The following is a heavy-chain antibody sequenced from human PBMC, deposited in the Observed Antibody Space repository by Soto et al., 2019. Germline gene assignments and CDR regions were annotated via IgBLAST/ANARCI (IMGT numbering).Heavy chain of an antibody. D-gene: IGHD5-18*01. CDR3: ARVTKVDTAMVTPWYFGMDV. CDR1: GGTFSSYA. J-gene: IGHJ6*02. V-gene: IGHV1-69*13. Sequence: GASVKVSCKASGGTFSSYAISWVRQAPGQGLEWMGGIIPIFGTANYAQKFQGRVTITADESTSTAYMELSSLRSEDTAVYYCARVTKVDTAMVTPWYFGMDVWGQGTTVTVSS. CDR2: IIPIFGTA.